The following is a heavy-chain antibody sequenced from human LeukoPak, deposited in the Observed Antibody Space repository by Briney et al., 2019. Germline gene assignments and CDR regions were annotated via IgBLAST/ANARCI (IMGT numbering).Heavy chain of an antibody. V-gene: IGHV4-39*02. CDR1: GGSISSSSYY. D-gene: IGHD3-22*01. J-gene: IGHJ3*02. CDR2: IYYSGST. CDR3: AREYYYDSSGYCDAFDI. Sequence: PSETLSLTCTVSGGSISSSSYYWGRIRQPPGKGLEWIGSIYYSGSTYYNPSLKSRVTISVDTSKNQFSLKLSSVTAADTAVYYCAREYYYDSSGYCDAFDIWGQGTMVTVSS.